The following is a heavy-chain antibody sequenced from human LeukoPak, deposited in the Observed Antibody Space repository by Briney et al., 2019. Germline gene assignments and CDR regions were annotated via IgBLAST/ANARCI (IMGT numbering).Heavy chain of an antibody. J-gene: IGHJ6*03. CDR1: GFTFDDYA. Sequence: GGSLRLSCAASGFTFDDYAMHWVRQAPGKGLEWVSLISGDGGSTYYADSVKGRFTISRDNSKNSLYLQMNSLRTEDTALYYCAKGVVYSSGWYMDYYYMDVWGKGTTVTVSS. CDR3: AKGVVYSSGWYMDYYYMDV. CDR2: ISGDGGST. V-gene: IGHV3-43*02. D-gene: IGHD6-19*01.